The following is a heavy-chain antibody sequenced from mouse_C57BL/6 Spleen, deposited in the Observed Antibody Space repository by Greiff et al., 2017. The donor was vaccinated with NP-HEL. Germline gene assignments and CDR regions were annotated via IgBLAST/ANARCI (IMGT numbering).Heavy chain of an antibody. J-gene: IGHJ4*01. CDR3: ASGRRGVMDY. CDR2: IDPSDSYT. Sequence: QVQLQQSGAELVMPGASVKLSCKASGYTFTSYWMHWVKQRPGQGLEWIGEIDPSDSYTNYNQKFKGKSTLTVDKSSSTAYMQLSSLTSEDSAVYYCASGRRGVMDYWGQGTSVTVSS. CDR1: GYTFTSYW. D-gene: IGHD2-12*01. V-gene: IGHV1-69*01.